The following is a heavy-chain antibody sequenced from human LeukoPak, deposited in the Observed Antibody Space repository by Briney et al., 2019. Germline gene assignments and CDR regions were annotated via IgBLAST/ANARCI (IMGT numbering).Heavy chain of an antibody. CDR2: ISYDGSNK. J-gene: IGHJ4*02. CDR3: AKEYGEETY. D-gene: IGHD4-17*01. CDR1: GFTFSSYA. V-gene: IGHV3-30*04. Sequence: GGSLRLSCAASGFTFSSYAMHWVRQAPGKGLEWVAVISYDGSNKYYADSVKGRFTISRDNSKNTLYLQMNSLRAEDTAVYYCAKEYGEETYWGQGTLVTVSS.